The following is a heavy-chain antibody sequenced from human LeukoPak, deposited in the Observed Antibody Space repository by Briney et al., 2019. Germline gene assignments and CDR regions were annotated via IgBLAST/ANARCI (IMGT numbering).Heavy chain of an antibody. Sequence: GGSLRLSCAASGFTFSDYGMVWVRQAPGKGLEWVAFIRYDGSIKYYADSVKDRFTVSRDNSRNTLYLQMNSLRAEDTAVYYCARLGYCSGGSCYFLGLTDWGQGTLVTVSS. CDR1: GFTFSDYG. V-gene: IGHV3-30*02. J-gene: IGHJ4*02. D-gene: IGHD2-15*01. CDR2: IRYDGSIK. CDR3: ARLGYCSGGSCYFLGLTD.